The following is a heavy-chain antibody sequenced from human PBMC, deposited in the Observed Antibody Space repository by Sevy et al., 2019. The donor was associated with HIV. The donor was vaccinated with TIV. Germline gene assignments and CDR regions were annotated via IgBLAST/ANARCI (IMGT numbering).Heavy chain of an antibody. CDR2: ISSRSDYI. J-gene: IGHJ6*02. CDR3: ARDGGSTDRGMDV. V-gene: IGHV3-21*01. CDR1: GFTFSSYS. D-gene: IGHD3-16*01. Sequence: GGPLRLSCAASGFTFSSYSMNWVRQAPGKGLEWVSSISSRSDYIFYADSMRGRTTISRDDAKKSLHLEMNSLRVEDTAVYYCARDGGSTDRGMDVWGQGTTVTVSS.